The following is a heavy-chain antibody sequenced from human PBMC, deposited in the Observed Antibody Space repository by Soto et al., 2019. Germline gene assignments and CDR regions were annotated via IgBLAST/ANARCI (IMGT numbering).Heavy chain of an antibody. CDR2: ISSSSSTI. V-gene: IGHV3-48*02. J-gene: IGHJ4*02. CDR1: GFTFSSYS. Sequence: GGSLRLSCAASGFTFSSYSMNWVRQAPGKGLEWVSYISSSSSTIYYADSVKGRFTISRDNAKNSLYLQMNSLRDEDTAVYYCARDFEPDYYDSSGYYHYWGQGTLVTVSS. D-gene: IGHD3-22*01. CDR3: ARDFEPDYYDSSGYYHY.